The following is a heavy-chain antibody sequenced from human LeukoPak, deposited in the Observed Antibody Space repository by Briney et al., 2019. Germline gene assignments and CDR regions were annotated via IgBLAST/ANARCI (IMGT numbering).Heavy chain of an antibody. CDR3: ARLLGDAFDI. CDR2: IYYSGST. D-gene: IGHD2-15*01. Sequence: SETLSPTCTVSGGSISSYYWSWIRQPPGKGLEWIGYIYYSGSTNHNPSLKSRVTISVDTSKNQFSLKLSSVTAADTAVYYCARLLGDAFDIWGQGTMVTVSS. V-gene: IGHV4-59*01. CDR1: GGSISSYY. J-gene: IGHJ3*02.